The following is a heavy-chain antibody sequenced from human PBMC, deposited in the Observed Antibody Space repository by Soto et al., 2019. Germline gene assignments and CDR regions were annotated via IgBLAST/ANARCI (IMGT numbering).Heavy chain of an antibody. D-gene: IGHD5-12*01. CDR2: IYWDDDK. CDR3: ARLTRGVYDLDRLWEKFDY. J-gene: IGHJ4*02. CDR1: GFSLSSIGMG. V-gene: IGHV2-5*02. Sequence: QITVKESGLTLVKPTETLTLTCTFSGFSLSSIGMGVGWIRQPPGKALEWLALIYWDDDKRYSPSLSGRLTITKDPSKNQVDLKMTNMDPVDTATYYCARLTRGVYDLDRLWEKFDYWGQGALVTVS.